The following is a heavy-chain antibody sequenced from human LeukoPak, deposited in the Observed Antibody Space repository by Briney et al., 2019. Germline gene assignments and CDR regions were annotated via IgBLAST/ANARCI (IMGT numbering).Heavy chain of an antibody. CDR2: ISTTSTYI. Sequence: KSGGSLRLSCAASGFAFSSYNMKWVRQAPGKGLGWVSFISTTSTYIYYADSVKGRFTVSRDYSKNLLYLQMDSLRVEDTAVYYCARAGTCSSTSCDGGIEYWGQGTLVTVSS. CDR1: GFAFSSYN. CDR3: ARAGTCSSTSCDGGIEY. J-gene: IGHJ4*02. V-gene: IGHV3-21*06. D-gene: IGHD2-2*01.